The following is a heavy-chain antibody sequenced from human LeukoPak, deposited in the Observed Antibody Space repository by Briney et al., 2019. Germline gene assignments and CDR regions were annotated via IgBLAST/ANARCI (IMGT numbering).Heavy chain of an antibody. CDR2: IYYSGST. Sequence: TASETLSLTCTVSGGSISSSSYYWGWIRQPPGKGLEWIGSIYYSGSTYYNPSLKSRVTISVDTSKNQFSLKLSSVTAADTAVYYCARNSDYRAFDIWGQGTMVTVSS. CDR1: GGSISSSSYY. D-gene: IGHD4-11*01. J-gene: IGHJ3*02. CDR3: ARNSDYRAFDI. V-gene: IGHV4-39*01.